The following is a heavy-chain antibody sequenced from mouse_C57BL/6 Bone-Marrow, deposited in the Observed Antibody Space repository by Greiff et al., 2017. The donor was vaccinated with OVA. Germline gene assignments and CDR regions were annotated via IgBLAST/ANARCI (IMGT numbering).Heavy chain of an antibody. J-gene: IGHJ2*01. CDR2: IDPENGDT. CDR1: GFTFTDDY. D-gene: IGHD2-10*02. CDR3: TSYGNFDY. V-gene: IGHV14-4*01. Sequence: EVQLQQSGAELVRPGASVKLSCTASGFTFTDDYMPWVQQTPDQGLEWIGWIDPENGDTEYASNFPGKATITADTSSNTAYLQLSSLTSEDTAVYYCTSYGNFDYWGQGTTLTVSS.